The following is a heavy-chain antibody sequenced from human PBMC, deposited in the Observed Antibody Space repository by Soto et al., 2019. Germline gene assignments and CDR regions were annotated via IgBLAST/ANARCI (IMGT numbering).Heavy chain of an antibody. Sequence: GASVKVSCKVSGYTLTELSMHWVRQAPGKGLEWMGGFDPEDGETIYAQKFQGRVTMTEDTSTDTAYMELSSLRSEDTAVYYSVTVRYTFGRNLNWFYPWVQLTLVTVSS. CDR3: VTVRYTFGRNLNWFYP. CDR2: FDPEDGET. CDR1: GYTLTELS. V-gene: IGHV1-24*01. D-gene: IGHD2-2*02. J-gene: IGHJ5*02.